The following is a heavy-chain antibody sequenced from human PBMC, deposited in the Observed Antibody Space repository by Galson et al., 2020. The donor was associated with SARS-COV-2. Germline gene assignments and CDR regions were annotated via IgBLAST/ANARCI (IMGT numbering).Heavy chain of an antibody. CDR3: ARVLLWFGEPEGFDY. Sequence: GESLKISCKGSGYSFTSYWIGWVRQMPGKGLEWMGIIYPGDSDTRYSPSFQGQVTISADKSISTAYLQWSSLKASDTAMYYCARVLLWFGEPEGFDYWGQGTLVTVSS. D-gene: IGHD3-10*01. J-gene: IGHJ4*02. V-gene: IGHV5-51*01. CDR1: GYSFTSYW. CDR2: IYPGDSDT.